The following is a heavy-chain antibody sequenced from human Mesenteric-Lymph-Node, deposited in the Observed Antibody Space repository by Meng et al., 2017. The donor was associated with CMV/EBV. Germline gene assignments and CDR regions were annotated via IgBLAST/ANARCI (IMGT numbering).Heavy chain of an antibody. J-gene: IGHJ4*02. CDR1: GGTFSSYT. V-gene: IGHV1-69*16. CDR3: ATGLHPNFDY. D-gene: IGHD5-24*01. Sequence: SVKVSCKASGGTFSSYTIGWVRQAPGQGLEWMGEITPILDTPNYAQKFQGRVTITTDESTSTAYMELSSLRSEDTAVYYCATGLHPNFDYWGQGTLVTVSS. CDR2: ITPILDTP.